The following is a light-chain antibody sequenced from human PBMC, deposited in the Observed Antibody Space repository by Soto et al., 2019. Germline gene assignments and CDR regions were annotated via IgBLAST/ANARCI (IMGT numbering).Light chain of an antibody. J-gene: IGLJ1*01. V-gene: IGLV2-14*03. CDR3: SSYTGSSPSYV. Sequence: QSVLTQPASVSGSPGQSITISCTGTSRDVGTYAYVSWYQHHPGKAPQLIIYDVSNRPSGVSHRFSGSKSGNTAFLTISGLLSEDEADYFCSSYTGSSPSYVFGTGTKVTVL. CDR1: SRDVGTYAY. CDR2: DVS.